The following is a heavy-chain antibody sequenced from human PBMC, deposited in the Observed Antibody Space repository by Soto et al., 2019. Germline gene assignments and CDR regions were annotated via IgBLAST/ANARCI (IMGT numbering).Heavy chain of an antibody. Sequence: PETLSLTYAVYGGSFSGYYWSWFRQPPGKGLEWIGEINHSGSTNYNPSLKSRVTISVDTSNNQFSLKLSSVTAADTAVYYCARGKPRYAFRSGYYTRICFDPRGQGSLVT. CDR2: INHSGST. J-gene: IGHJ5*02. CDR3: ARGKPRYAFRSGYYTRICFDP. V-gene: IGHV4-34*01. D-gene: IGHD3-3*01. CDR1: GGSFSGYY.